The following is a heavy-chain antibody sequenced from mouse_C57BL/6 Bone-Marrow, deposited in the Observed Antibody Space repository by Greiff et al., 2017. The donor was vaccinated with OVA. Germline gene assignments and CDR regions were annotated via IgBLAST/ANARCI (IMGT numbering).Heavy chain of an antibody. CDR2: INPNNGGT. J-gene: IGHJ1*03. CDR1: GYTFTDYY. D-gene: IGHD1-1*01. CDR3: ARRNGSSYDWYFDV. V-gene: IGHV1-26*01. Sequence: VQLQQSGPELVKPGASVKISCKASGYTFTDYYMNWVKQSHGKSLEWIGDINPNNGGTSYNQKFKGKATLTVDKSSSTASMERRSLTSEDSAVYYCARRNGSSYDWYFDVWGTGTTVTVAS.